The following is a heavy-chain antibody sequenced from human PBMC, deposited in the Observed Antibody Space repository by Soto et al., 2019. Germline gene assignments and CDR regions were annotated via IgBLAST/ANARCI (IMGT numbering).Heavy chain of an antibody. V-gene: IGHV1-2*04. J-gene: IGHJ3*02. CDR3: ARLSPNSGYDSVSAFDI. Sequence: QVQLVQSGAEVKKPGASVKVSCKASGYTFTGYYMHWVRQAPGQGLEWMGWINPNSGGTNYAQKFQGWVTMTRDTSISTAYMELSRLRSDDTAVYYCARLSPNSGYDSVSAFDIWGQGTMVTVSS. CDR2: INPNSGGT. CDR1: GYTFTGYY. D-gene: IGHD5-12*01.